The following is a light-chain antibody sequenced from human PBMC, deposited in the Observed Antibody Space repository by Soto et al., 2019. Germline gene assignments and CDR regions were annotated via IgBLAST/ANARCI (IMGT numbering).Light chain of an antibody. Sequence: QSALTQPASVSGSPGQSITISCTGTSSDVGAYNYVSWYQQHPGKAPKLMIYEVTNRPSGVSNRFSGSKSGNTASLTISGLQAEDEGDYYCTSYTSSSPYVFGTGTKLTVL. CDR3: TSYTSSSPYV. J-gene: IGLJ1*01. V-gene: IGLV2-14*01. CDR2: EVT. CDR1: SSDVGAYNY.